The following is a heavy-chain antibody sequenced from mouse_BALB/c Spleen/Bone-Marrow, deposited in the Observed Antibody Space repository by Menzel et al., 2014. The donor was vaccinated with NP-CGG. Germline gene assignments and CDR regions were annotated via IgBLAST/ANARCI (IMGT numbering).Heavy chain of an antibody. CDR3: APYYYGSSLFAY. Sequence: VQLQQSGAELVKPGASVKLSCTASGFNIKDTYMHWVKQRPEQGLEWIVRIDPANGNTKYDPKFQGKATITADTSSNTAYLQLSSLTSEDTAVYYCAPYYYGSSLFAYWGQGTLVTVSA. J-gene: IGHJ3*01. V-gene: IGHV14-3*02. D-gene: IGHD1-1*01. CDR1: GFNIKDTY. CDR2: IDPANGNT.